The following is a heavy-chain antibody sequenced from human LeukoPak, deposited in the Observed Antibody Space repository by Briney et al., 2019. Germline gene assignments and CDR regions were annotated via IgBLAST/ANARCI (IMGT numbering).Heavy chain of an antibody. CDR2: IGYNTGVI. D-gene: IGHD1-14*01. V-gene: IGHV3-9*01. CDR1: GFTFSTSA. Sequence: GGSLRLSCAASGFTFSTSAMNWVRQVPGKGLEWVSGIGYNTGVIDYADSVKGRFTISRDNAKNSLYLQMNSLRIEDTAFYYCVKSIDRTKAPAWGYYFDRWGQGTLVTVSS. CDR3: VKSIDRTKAPAWGYYFDR. J-gene: IGHJ4*02.